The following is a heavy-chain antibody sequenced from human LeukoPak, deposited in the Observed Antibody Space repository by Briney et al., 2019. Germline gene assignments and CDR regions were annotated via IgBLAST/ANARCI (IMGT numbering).Heavy chain of an antibody. J-gene: IGHJ1*01. V-gene: IGHV3-30*02. CDR3: SKVGHSGSYYGYLQY. Sequence: GGSLRLSCAASGFTFSSYGMHWVRQAPGKGLEWVAFIRYDGSNKYYADSVKGRFTISRDNSKNTLYLQMNSLRAEDTAVYYCSKVGHSGSYYGYLQYWGQGTLVTVSS. CDR1: GFTFSSYG. CDR2: IRYDGSNK. D-gene: IGHD1-26*01.